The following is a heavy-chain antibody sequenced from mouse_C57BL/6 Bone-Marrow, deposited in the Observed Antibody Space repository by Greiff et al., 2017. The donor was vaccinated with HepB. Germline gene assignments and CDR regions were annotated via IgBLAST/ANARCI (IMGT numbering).Heavy chain of an antibody. CDR1: GFTFSDYY. Sequence: VQLKESEGGLVQPGSSMKLSCTASGFTFSDYYMAWVRQVPEKGLEWVANINYDGSSTYYLDSLKSRFIISRDNAKNILDLQMSSLKSEDTATYYCARDRFITTVGYFDYWGQGTTLTVSS. J-gene: IGHJ2*01. D-gene: IGHD1-1*01. CDR2: INYDGSST. CDR3: ARDRFITTVGYFDY. V-gene: IGHV5-16*01.